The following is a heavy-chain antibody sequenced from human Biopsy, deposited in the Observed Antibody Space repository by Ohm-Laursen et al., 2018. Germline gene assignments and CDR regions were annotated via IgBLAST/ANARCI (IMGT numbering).Heavy chain of an antibody. D-gene: IGHD3-22*01. CDR1: GDSISSYY. Sequence: GTLSLTCTVSGDSISSYYWSWIRQPPGKGLEWIGYIYYTGNTDYNPSLQSRVTISVDTSKNHFSLRLRSMTPADTAMYYCARDRGYYSDRTVPGYFDLWGRGTLVTVSS. CDR2: IYYTGNT. J-gene: IGHJ2*01. V-gene: IGHV4-59*01. CDR3: ARDRGYYSDRTVPGYFDL.